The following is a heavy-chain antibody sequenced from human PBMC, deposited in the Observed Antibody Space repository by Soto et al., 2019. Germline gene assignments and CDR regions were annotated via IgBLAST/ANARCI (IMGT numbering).Heavy chain of an antibody. J-gene: IGHJ3*02. CDR2: ISGSGGST. V-gene: IGHV3-23*01. CDR1: GFTFSSYA. D-gene: IGHD3-10*01. CDR3: AKDLLLWFGDPRGAFDI. Sequence: PGGSLRLSCAASGFTFSSYAMSWVRQAPGKGLEWVSAISGSGGSTYHADSVKGRFTISRDNSKNTLYLQMNSLRAEDTAVYYCAKDLLLWFGDPRGAFDIWGQGTMVTVSS.